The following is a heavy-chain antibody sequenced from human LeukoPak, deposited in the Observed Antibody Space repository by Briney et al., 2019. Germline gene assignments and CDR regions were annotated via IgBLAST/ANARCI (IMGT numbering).Heavy chain of an antibody. Sequence: ASVKVSCKASGYTFTGYYMHWVRQAPGQGLEWMGWINPNSGGTNYAQKFQGRVTMTRDTSISTAYMELSRLRSDDTAVYYCASGDYVWGSYRLSDYWGQGTLVTVSS. CDR1: GYTFTGYY. D-gene: IGHD3-16*02. CDR2: INPNSGGT. V-gene: IGHV1-2*02. CDR3: ASGDYVWGSYRLSDY. J-gene: IGHJ4*02.